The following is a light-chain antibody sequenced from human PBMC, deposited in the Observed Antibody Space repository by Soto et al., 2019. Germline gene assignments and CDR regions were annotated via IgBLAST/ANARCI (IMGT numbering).Light chain of an antibody. Sequence: ETVLTQSPGSLSLSLGDRATLSCRASQTVSNNYLAWYQQKPGQAPRLLIYGTSNSATGIPDRFSGSGSGTDFTLTISRLETEDFVIYYCQQYGSSPWTFGQGTKVEIK. CDR2: GTS. CDR1: QTVSNNY. J-gene: IGKJ1*01. V-gene: IGKV3-20*01. CDR3: QQYGSSPWT.